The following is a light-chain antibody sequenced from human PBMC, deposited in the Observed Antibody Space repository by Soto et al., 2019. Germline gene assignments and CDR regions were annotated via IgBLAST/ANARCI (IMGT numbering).Light chain of an antibody. V-gene: IGLV1-40*01. CDR3: QSYDSRLSGCV. Sequence: QSVLTQPPSVSGAPGQRVTISCTGSSSNIGAGYDVHWYLQLPGTAPKLLVYTNNNRPSGVPDRFSGSKSGTSASLAITGLQAEDEADYYCQSYDSRLSGCVFGTGTKVTVL. CDR1: SSNIGAGYD. CDR2: TNN. J-gene: IGLJ1*01.